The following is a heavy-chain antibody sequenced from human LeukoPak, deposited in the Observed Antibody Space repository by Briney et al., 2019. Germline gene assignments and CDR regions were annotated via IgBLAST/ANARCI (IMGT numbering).Heavy chain of an antibody. Sequence: GGSLRLSCAASGFTFSNYWLHWVRQAPGKGLVWVSRIDANAKTTSYADSVKGRFIISTDNAKKTLYLQMNSLRVEGTAVYYCLTVVETTIAAFDIWGQGTMVTVSS. J-gene: IGHJ3*02. CDR1: GFTFSNYW. D-gene: IGHD1-26*01. CDR2: IDANAKTT. V-gene: IGHV3-74*01. CDR3: LTVVETTIAAFDI.